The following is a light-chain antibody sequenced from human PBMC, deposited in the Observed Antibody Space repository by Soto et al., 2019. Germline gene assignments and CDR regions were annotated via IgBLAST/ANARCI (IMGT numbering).Light chain of an antibody. V-gene: IGKV1-9*01. Sequence: DIQLTQSPSFLSASVGDRLTITCRASQDIRSSLAWYQQKPGKAPNLLIYTVSTLHSGVPSRFSGSRSGTEFTLTISSLQPEDFATYYWQQFNSSPFTFGGGTKVEI. CDR1: QDIRSS. CDR2: TVS. J-gene: IGKJ4*01. CDR3: QQFNSSPFT.